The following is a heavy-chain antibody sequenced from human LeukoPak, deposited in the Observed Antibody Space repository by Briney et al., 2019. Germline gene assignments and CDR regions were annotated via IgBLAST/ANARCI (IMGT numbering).Heavy chain of an antibody. D-gene: IGHD6-13*01. CDR1: GGTFSSYA. Sequence: EASVKVSCKASGGTFSSYAISWVRQAPGQGLEWMGGIIPIFGTANYAQKFQGRVTITADESTSTAYMELSSLRSEDTAVYYCAGGIAAAGSFDYWGQGTLVTVSS. CDR2: IIPIFGTA. V-gene: IGHV1-69*13. J-gene: IGHJ4*02. CDR3: AGGIAAAGSFDY.